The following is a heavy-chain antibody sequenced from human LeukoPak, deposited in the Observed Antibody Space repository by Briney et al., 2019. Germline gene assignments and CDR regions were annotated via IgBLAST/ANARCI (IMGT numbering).Heavy chain of an antibody. J-gene: IGHJ4*02. CDR3: ARAIHGDYSDY. CDR2: IIPILGIA. Sequence: SVKVSCKASGGTFSSYAISWVRQAPGQGLEWMGRIIPILGIANYAQKFQGRVTITADKSTSTAYMELSSLRSEDTAVYYCARAIHGDYSDYWAREPWSPSPQ. V-gene: IGHV1-69*04. CDR1: GGTFSSYA. D-gene: IGHD4-17*01.